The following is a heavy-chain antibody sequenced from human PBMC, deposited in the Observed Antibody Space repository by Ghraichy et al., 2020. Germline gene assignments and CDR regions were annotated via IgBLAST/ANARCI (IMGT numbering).Heavy chain of an antibody. V-gene: IGHV4-59*01. CDR1: GSSLNNYY. J-gene: IGHJ4*02. Sequence: SETLSLTCVVSGSSLNNYYWSWIRQPPGKGLEWIGYIYYTGSTNYNPSLESRVTISADSSKNQFSLRLTSVTAADTAVYYCTGGGGWLTDSWGQGTLVTVSS. CDR2: IYYTGST. D-gene: IGHD6-19*01. CDR3: TGGGGWLTDS.